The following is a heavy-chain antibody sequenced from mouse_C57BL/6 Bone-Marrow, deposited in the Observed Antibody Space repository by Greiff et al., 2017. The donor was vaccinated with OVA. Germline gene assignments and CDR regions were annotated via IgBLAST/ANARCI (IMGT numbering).Heavy chain of an antibody. CDR3: TRDYSNYYAIEY. D-gene: IGHD2-5*01. J-gene: IGHJ4*01. V-gene: IGHV1-15*01. CDR2: IDPETGGT. Sequence: QVQLQQSGAELVRPGASVTLSCKASGYTFTDYEMHWVKQTPVHGLEWIGAIDPETGGTAYNQKFKGKAILTADKSSSTAFMELRSLPSEGSTVDYCTRDYSNYYAIEYWGRGTSVTVTA. CDR1: GYTFTDYE.